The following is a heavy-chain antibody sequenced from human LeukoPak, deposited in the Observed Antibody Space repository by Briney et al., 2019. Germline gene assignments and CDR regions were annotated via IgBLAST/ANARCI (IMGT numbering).Heavy chain of an antibody. D-gene: IGHD6-6*01. V-gene: IGHV3-48*04. CDR1: GFTFSSYS. CDR3: AKEVYESYYYYGMDV. Sequence: LPGGSLRLSCAASGFTFSSYSMNWVRQAPGKGLEWVSYISSSSSTIYYADSVKGRFTISRDNAKNSLYLQMNSLRAEDTAVYYCAKEVYESYYYYGMDVWGRGTTVTVSS. J-gene: IGHJ6*02. CDR2: ISSSSSTI.